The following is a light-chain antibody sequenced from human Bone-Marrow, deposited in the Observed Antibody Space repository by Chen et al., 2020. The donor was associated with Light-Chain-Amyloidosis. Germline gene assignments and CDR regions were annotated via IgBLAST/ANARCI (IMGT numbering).Light chain of an antibody. CDR2: DDS. J-gene: IGLJ3*02. V-gene: IGLV3-21*02. CDR3: QVWDRSSDRPV. CDR1: NIGSTS. Sequence: SSVLTQPSSVSVAPGQTATIACGGNNIGSTSVHWYQQTAGQAPLLVVYDDSGRPSGIPGRLSGSNSGNTATLTISRVEAGDEADYYCQVWDRSSDRPVFGGGTKLTVL.